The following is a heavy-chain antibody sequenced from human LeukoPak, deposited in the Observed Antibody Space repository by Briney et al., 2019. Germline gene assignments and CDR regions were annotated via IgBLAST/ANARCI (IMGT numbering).Heavy chain of an antibody. CDR1: GGSISSSSYY. D-gene: IGHD2-15*01. Sequence: PSETLSLTCTVSGGSISSSSYYWGWIRQPPGKGLEWVGSMYYSGSTYSNPSLENRVTISVDTSKNQFSLKLNSVTAADTALYYCASGAVVVVVHDPFDMWGQGTMVTVSS. CDR3: ASGAVVVVVHDPFDM. J-gene: IGHJ3*02. CDR2: MYYSGST. V-gene: IGHV4-39*01.